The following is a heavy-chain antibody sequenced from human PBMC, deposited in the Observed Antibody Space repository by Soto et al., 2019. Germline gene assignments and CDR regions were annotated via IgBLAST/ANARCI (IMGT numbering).Heavy chain of an antibody. CDR2: ISYDGSNK. Sequence: YLRLSCAASGFTFSSYAMHWVRQAPGKGLEWVAVISYDGSNKYYADSVKGRFTISRDNSKNTLYLQMNSLRAEDTAVYYCARDIVVVPAAIRRGGTYYYYGMDVWGQGTTVTVSS. CDR3: ARDIVVVPAAIRRGGTYYYYGMDV. CDR1: GFTFSSYA. V-gene: IGHV3-30-3*01. D-gene: IGHD2-2*02. J-gene: IGHJ6*02.